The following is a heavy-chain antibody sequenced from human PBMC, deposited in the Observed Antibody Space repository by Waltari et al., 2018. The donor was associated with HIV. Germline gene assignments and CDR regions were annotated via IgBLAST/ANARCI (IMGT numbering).Heavy chain of an antibody. V-gene: IGHV1-18*01. CDR2: ISTYKGQT. Sequence: QVHMVQSGAERRSPGATVRVSGQARGYTFRNLGFTWGRQAPGQGLEWIGWISTYKGQTIYAPKFQDRIALTTDTPTSTAYLELRSLRSDDTSLYYCARGENNEHDTTGSDHWGQGTLLTVSS. CDR3: ARGENNEHDTTGSDH. J-gene: IGHJ4*02. D-gene: IGHD3-10*01. CDR1: GYTFRNLG.